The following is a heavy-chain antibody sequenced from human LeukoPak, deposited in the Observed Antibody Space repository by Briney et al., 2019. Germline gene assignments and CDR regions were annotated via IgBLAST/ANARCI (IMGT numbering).Heavy chain of an antibody. D-gene: IGHD5-24*01. CDR1: GFTFSSYT. V-gene: IGHV3-21*01. J-gene: IGHJ4*02. Sequence: GGSRRLSCAASGFTFSSYTMNWVRQAPGKGLEWVSSISSSSNYIYYADSVKGRFTISRDNAKNSLFLQMNSPRAEDTAVYYCARGQGLQLKSGSDYWGQGTLVTVSS. CDR3: ARGQGLQLKSGSDY. CDR2: ISSSSNYI.